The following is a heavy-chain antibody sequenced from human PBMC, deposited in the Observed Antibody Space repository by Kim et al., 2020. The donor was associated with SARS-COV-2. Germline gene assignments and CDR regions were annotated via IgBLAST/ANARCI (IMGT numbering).Heavy chain of an antibody. D-gene: IGHD1-26*01. Sequence: SETLSLTCTVSGVSINSFTDYWGWLRQRPGKGLEWIGSFSYNGNTYYNPSLKSRSSISADASKNQFLPILSSVTAADTATYYCARRKLAGATRPWGLG. CDR3: ARRKLAGATRP. CDR1: GVSINSFTDY. CDR2: FSYNGNT. V-gene: IGHV4-39*01. J-gene: IGHJ2*01.